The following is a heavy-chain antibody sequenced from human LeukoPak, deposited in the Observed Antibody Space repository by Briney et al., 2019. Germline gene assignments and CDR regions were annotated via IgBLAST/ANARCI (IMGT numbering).Heavy chain of an antibody. CDR2: ISSSSSYT. J-gene: IGHJ4*02. D-gene: IGHD5-18*01. CDR3: ARDGGYSCGYISV. CDR1: GFTFSDYY. Sequence: KPGGSLRLPCAASGFTFSDYYMSWIRQAPGKGLEWVSYISSSSSYTNYADSVKGRFTISRDNAKNSLYLQMNSLRAEDTAVYYCARDGGYSCGYISVWGQGTLVTVSS. V-gene: IGHV3-11*05.